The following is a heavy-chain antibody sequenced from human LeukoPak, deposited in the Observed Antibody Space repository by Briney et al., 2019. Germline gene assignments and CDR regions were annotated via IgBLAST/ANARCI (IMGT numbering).Heavy chain of an antibody. V-gene: IGHV1-2*02. Sequence: ASVKVSCKASGYTFTAYYIHWVRQAPGQGLEWMGWINPNSGGTNYAQKFQGRVTMTRDTSISTAYMELSRLRSDDTAVYYCARADIVATIEDYWGQGTLVTVSS. CDR3: ARADIVATIEDY. J-gene: IGHJ4*02. CDR2: INPNSGGT. CDR1: GYTFTAYY. D-gene: IGHD5-12*01.